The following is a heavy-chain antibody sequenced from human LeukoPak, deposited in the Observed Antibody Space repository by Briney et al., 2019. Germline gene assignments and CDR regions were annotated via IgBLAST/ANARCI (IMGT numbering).Heavy chain of an antibody. CDR3: AKDRHRGGADGGRQQQLKTPLDY. D-gene: IGHD6-13*01. J-gene: IGHJ4*02. V-gene: IGHV3-48*03. Sequence: PGGSLRLSCAASGFTFSSYEMNWVRQAPGKGLEWVSYISSSGSTIYYADSVKGRFTISRDNAKNSLYLQMNSLRAEDTAVYYCAKDRHRGGADGGRQQQLKTPLDYWGQGTLVTVSS. CDR1: GFTFSSYE. CDR2: ISSSGSTI.